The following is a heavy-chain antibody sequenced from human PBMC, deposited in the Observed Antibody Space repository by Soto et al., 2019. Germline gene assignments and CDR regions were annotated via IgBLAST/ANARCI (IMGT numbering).Heavy chain of an antibody. V-gene: IGHV3-73*01. CDR3: THEDSSSYFY. D-gene: IGHD6-6*01. Sequence: EVQLVESGGGLVQPGGSLKLSCAASGFTFSGSAMHWVRQASGKGLEWVGRIRSKANSYATAYAASVKGRFTISRNDSKNTAYLQMNSLKTEDTAVYYCTHEDSSSYFYWGQRTLVTVSS. CDR1: GFTFSGSA. CDR2: IRSKANSYAT. J-gene: IGHJ4*02.